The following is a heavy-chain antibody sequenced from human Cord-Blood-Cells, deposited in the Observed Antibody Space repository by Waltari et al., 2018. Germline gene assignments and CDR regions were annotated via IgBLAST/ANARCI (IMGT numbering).Heavy chain of an antibody. CDR1: GGTFSSYS. J-gene: IGHJ4*02. Sequence: QVQLVQSGAEVKKPGSAVKVPCKASGGTFSSYSISWVRQAPGQGLEWMGGIIPIFGTANYAQKFQGRVTITADESTSTAYMELSSLRSEDTAVYYCAREGRRLRYFDWLFPIGYWGQGTLVTVSS. V-gene: IGHV1-69*01. D-gene: IGHD3-9*01. CDR2: IIPIFGTA. CDR3: AREGRRLRYFDWLFPIGY.